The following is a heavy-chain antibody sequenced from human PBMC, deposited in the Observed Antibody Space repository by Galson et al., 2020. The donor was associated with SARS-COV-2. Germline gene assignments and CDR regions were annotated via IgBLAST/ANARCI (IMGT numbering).Heavy chain of an antibody. CDR1: GFTFSSYA. V-gene: IGHV3-30*04. D-gene: IGHD3-16*01. Sequence: GESLKISCAASGFTFSSYAIHWVRQAPGKGLEWVAVISHDGSNKYYVDSVKGRFTISRDNSMNTLYLQMNSLRAEDTAVYYCARDGGLVDAFDSWGQGTMVTVSS. CDR2: ISHDGSNK. CDR3: ARDGGLVDAFDS. J-gene: IGHJ3*02.